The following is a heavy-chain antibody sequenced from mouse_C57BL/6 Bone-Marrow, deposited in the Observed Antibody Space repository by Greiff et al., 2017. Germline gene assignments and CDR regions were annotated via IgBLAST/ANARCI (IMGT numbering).Heavy chain of an antibody. CDR3: IYYGNYYFDD. CDR1: GYTFTDYY. Sequence: VQLKESGPVLVKPGASVKMSCKASGYTFTDYYMNWVKQSHGKSLEWIGVIHPYNGGTSYNQKFKGKATLTVDKSSSAAYMELNSLTSEDSAVYYSIYYGNYYFDDWGQGTTLTVSS. D-gene: IGHD2-1*01. V-gene: IGHV1-19*01. CDR2: IHPYNGGT. J-gene: IGHJ2*01.